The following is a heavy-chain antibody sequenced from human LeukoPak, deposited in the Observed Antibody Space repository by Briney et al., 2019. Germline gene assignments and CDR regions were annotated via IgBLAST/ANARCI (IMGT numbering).Heavy chain of an antibody. CDR1: GYTFTNFW. CDR3: ARQSYCSSTSCYTHFDY. Sequence: GESLKISCEGSGYTFTNFWIGWVRQMPEKGLEYMGMISPGDSDARYNPSLQGQVTISVDKSISTAYLKWSSLKASDTATYYCARQSYCSSTSCYTHFDYWGQGTLVTVSS. D-gene: IGHD2-2*02. V-gene: IGHV5-51*01. CDR2: ISPGDSDA. J-gene: IGHJ4*02.